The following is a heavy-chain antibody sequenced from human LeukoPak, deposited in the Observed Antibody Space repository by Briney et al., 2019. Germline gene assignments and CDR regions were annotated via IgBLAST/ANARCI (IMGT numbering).Heavy chain of an antibody. Sequence: GGSLRLSCAASGFTFSGSAIHWVRQASGKGLEWVGRIRDKTNSYATAYIASVKGRFTISRDDSKNTAYLQMSSLKTEDTAVYYCTRWDCTTTGCYPFDYWGQGTLVTVSS. CDR3: TRWDCTTTGCYPFDY. V-gene: IGHV3-73*01. J-gene: IGHJ4*02. CDR1: GFTFSGSA. D-gene: IGHD2-2*01. CDR2: IRDKTNSYAT.